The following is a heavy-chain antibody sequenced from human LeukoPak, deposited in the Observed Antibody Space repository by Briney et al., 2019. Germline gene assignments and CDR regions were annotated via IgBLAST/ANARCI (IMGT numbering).Heavy chain of an antibody. Sequence: GGFLRLSCAASGFTVSSNYMSWVRQAPGKGLEWGSVIYSGGSTYYADSVKGRFTISRDNSKNTLYLQMNSLRAEDTAVYYCAREGLRWGWFSGYGMDVWGQGTTVTVSS. V-gene: IGHV3-66*01. CDR3: AREGLRWGWFSGYGMDV. CDR1: GFTVSSNY. CDR2: IYSGGST. D-gene: IGHD4-23*01. J-gene: IGHJ6*02.